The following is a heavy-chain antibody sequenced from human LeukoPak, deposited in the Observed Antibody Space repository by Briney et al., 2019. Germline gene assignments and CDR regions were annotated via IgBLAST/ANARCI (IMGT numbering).Heavy chain of an antibody. V-gene: IGHV3-23*01. Sequence: GGSLRLSCAASGFTFSSYAMSWVRQAPGKGLEWGSAISGSGGSTYYADSVKGRFTISRDNSKNTLYLQMNSMRAEDTAVYYCAKDHERFGNYWGKGTLVTVSS. CDR1: GFTFSSYA. CDR3: AKDHERFGNY. D-gene: IGHD3-10*01. J-gene: IGHJ4*02. CDR2: ISGSGGST.